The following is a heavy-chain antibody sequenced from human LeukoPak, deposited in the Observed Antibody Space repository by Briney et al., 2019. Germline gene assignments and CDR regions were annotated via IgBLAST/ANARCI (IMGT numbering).Heavy chain of an antibody. CDR2: ISSSGVYI. D-gene: IGHD2-2*01. Sequence: GGSLILSCAASGFTFSSYRMNWVRQAPGKGLEWVSSISSSGVYIYYADSLKGRFTISRDNAKDSLYLQMNSLRAEDTAVYYCARSLGSCSTTTCYDNWFDPWGQGTLVTVSS. CDR1: GFTFSSYR. CDR3: ARSLGSCSTTTCYDNWFDP. J-gene: IGHJ5*02. V-gene: IGHV3-21*01.